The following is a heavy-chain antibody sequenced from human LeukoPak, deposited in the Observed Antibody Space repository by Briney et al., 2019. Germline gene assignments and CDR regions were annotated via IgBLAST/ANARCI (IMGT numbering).Heavy chain of an antibody. D-gene: IGHD5-18*01. V-gene: IGHV4-34*01. CDR3: ARSLDTVMATAVY. Sequence: SETLSLTCAVYGVSFRGYYWSWIRQPPGKGLEWIGEINHGGSTDYNPSLKSRVTISLDTSKNQFSLKLRSVTAADTAVYYCARSLDTVMATAVYWGQGTLVTVSS. CDR2: INHGGST. CDR1: GVSFRGYY. J-gene: IGHJ4*02.